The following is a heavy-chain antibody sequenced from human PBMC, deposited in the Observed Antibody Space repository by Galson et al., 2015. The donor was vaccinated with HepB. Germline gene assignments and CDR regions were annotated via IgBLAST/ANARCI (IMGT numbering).Heavy chain of an antibody. CDR2: ISTTSDTI. J-gene: IGHJ4*02. Sequence: SLRLSCAASGFTFSSYTMNWVRQAPGKGLEWVAYISTTSDTIYYADSVKGRFTISRDNAKNSLYLQMNSLRADDTAVYYCARDRHPWHIDFWGQGTLVTVSS. CDR3: ARDRHPWHIDF. V-gene: IGHV3-48*01. CDR1: GFTFSSYT. D-gene: IGHD6-6*01.